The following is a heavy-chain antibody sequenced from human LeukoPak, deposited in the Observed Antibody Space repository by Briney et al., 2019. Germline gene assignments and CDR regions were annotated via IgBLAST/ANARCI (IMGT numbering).Heavy chain of an antibody. V-gene: IGHV3-74*01. CDR1: GFTFSSYW. Sequence: GGSLRLSCAASGFTFSSYWMHWVRQAPGKGLVWVSRINTDGSSTSYADSVKGRFTISRDNAKSTLYLQMNSLRAEDTAVYYCARVSSSSWYPFDYWGQGTLVTVSS. CDR2: INTDGSST. CDR3: ARVSSSSWYPFDY. J-gene: IGHJ4*02. D-gene: IGHD6-13*01.